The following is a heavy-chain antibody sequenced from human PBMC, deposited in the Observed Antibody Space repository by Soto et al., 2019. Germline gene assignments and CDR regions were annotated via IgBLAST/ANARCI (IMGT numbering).Heavy chain of an antibody. Sequence: QVQLQESGPGLVKPSGTLSLTCAVSGGSISSSNWWSWVRQPPGKGLEWIGEIYHSGSTNYNPSRXXRXTXXVDKSKNQFSLTLSPVTAADTAVYSCAREGSALDPWGQGTLVTVSS. CDR3: AREGSALDP. J-gene: IGHJ5*02. V-gene: IGHV4-4*02. CDR1: GGSISSSNW. CDR2: IYHSGST. D-gene: IGHD2-15*01.